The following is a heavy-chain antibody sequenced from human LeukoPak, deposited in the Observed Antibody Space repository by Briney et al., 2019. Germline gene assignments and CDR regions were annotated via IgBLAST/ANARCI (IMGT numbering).Heavy chain of an antibody. Sequence: SETLSLTCTVSGGSISSYYWSWIRQPPGKGLEWIGYIYYSGSTNYNPSLKSRVTISVDTSKNQFSLKLSSVTAADTAVYYCARDGHSGSKTAFDIRGQGTMVTVSS. CDR3: ARDGHSGSKTAFDI. CDR1: GGSISSYY. V-gene: IGHV4-59*01. D-gene: IGHD1-26*01. CDR2: IYYSGST. J-gene: IGHJ3*02.